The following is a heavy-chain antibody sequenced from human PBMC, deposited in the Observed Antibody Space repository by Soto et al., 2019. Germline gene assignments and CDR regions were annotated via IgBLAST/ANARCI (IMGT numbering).Heavy chain of an antibody. Sequence: QVQLVQSGPEVKSPGASVRVSCNASGYKFNTFGISWVRQAPGQGLEWMGWISAHNGHTNYAQKFQARLTMTTDTSTSTASMELTSLVSDDPAVYYCARDHDFGSGYWPLGYWGQGTLVTVSS. CDR1: GYKFNTFG. J-gene: IGHJ4*02. CDR2: ISAHNGHT. CDR3: ARDHDFGSGYWPLGY. V-gene: IGHV1-18*04. D-gene: IGHD3-3*01.